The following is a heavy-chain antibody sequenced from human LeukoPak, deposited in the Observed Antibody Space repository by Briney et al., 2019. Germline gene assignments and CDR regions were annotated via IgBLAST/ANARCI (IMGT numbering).Heavy chain of an antibody. D-gene: IGHD6-19*01. CDR1: GFTFSSYT. V-gene: IGHV3-30*04. J-gene: IGHJ4*02. CDR2: LSYDEKNK. CDR3: AREYTSGWYDY. Sequence: GRSLRLSCAASGFTFSSYTVHWVRQAPGKGLEWVAVLSYDEKNKYYAASVKGRFTISRDNSKHTLYLQMNSLRAEDTAVYYCAREYTSGWYDYWGQGTLVTVSS.